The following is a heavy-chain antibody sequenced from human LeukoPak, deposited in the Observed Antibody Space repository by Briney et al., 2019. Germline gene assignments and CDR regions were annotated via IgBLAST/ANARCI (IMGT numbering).Heavy chain of an antibody. J-gene: IGHJ5*02. Sequence: SETLSLTCTVSGGSISSYYWSWIRQPPGKGLEWIGYIYYSGSTNYNPSLKSRVTISVDTSKNQFSLKLSSVTAADTAVYYCAKFSARSYDFWSGYDNWFDPWGQGTLVTVSS. CDR3: AKFSARSYDFWSGYDNWFDP. CDR1: GGSISSYY. D-gene: IGHD3-3*01. V-gene: IGHV4-59*01. CDR2: IYYSGST.